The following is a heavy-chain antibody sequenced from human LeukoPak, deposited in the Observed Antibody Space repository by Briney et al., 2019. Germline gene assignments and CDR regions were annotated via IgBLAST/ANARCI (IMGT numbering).Heavy chain of an antibody. V-gene: IGHV3-7*03. CDR3: ARDSDRVRGVIPYGMDV. CDR1: GITFSSYW. J-gene: IGHJ6*02. CDR2: IKQDGSEK. D-gene: IGHD3-10*01. Sequence: GGSLRLSCAASGITFSSYWMSWVRQAPGKGLEWVANIKQDGSEKYYVDSVKGRFTISRDNSKNTLYLQMNSLRAEDTAVYYCARDSDRVRGVIPYGMDVWGQGTTVTVSS.